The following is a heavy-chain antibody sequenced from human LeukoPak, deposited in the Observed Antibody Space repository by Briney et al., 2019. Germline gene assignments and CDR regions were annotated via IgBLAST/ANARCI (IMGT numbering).Heavy chain of an antibody. CDR1: GGSISSGGYY. Sequence: SETLSLTCTVSGGSISSGGYYWSWIRQHPGKGLEWIGYIYYSGSTYYNPSLKSPVTISVDTCKNQFSLKLSSVTAADTAVYYCARMSVVVPAATVDYYYYYMDVWGKGTTVTVSS. J-gene: IGHJ6*03. D-gene: IGHD2-2*01. V-gene: IGHV4-31*01. CDR2: IYYSGST. CDR3: ARMSVVVPAATVDYYYYYMDV.